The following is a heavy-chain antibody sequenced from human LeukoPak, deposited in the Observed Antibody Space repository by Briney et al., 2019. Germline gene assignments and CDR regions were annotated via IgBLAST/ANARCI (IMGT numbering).Heavy chain of an antibody. J-gene: IGHJ4*02. CDR1: GGSISPYY. CDR3: ARAPPDYDILTGYGY. CDR2: IYHSGST. Sequence: PSETLSLTCTVSGGSISPYYWSWIRQPPGKGLEWIGYIYHSGSTNYNPSLKSRVTISVDTSKNQFSLKLSSVTAADTAVYYCARAPPDYDILTGYGYWGQGTLVTVSS. D-gene: IGHD3-9*01. V-gene: IGHV4-59*01.